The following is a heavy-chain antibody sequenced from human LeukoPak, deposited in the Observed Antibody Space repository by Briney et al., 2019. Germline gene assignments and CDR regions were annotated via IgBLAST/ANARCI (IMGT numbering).Heavy chain of an antibody. D-gene: IGHD3-10*01. V-gene: IGHV5-51*01. CDR3: ASSEGSGSYPEDAFDI. Sequence: GESLKISCKGSGYSFTSYWIGWVRQMPGKGLEWMGIIYPGDSDTRYSPSFQGQVTISADKSISTAYLQRSSLKASDTAMYYCASSEGSGSYPEDAFDIWGQGTMVTVSS. J-gene: IGHJ3*02. CDR2: IYPGDSDT. CDR1: GYSFTSYW.